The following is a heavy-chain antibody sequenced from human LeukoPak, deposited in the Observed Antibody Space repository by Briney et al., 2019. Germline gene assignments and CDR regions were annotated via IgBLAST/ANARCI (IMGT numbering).Heavy chain of an antibody. CDR2: IKQDGSEK. J-gene: IGHJ4*02. Sequence: PGGSLRLSCAASGFTFSSYWMSWVRQAPGKGLEWVANIKQDGSEKYYVDSVKGRFTISRDNAKNSLYLQMNSLRAEDTAVYYCARDYPPYYDFWSGYRYFDYWGQGTLVTVSS. CDR3: ARDYPPYYDFWSGYRYFDY. V-gene: IGHV3-7*01. CDR1: GFTFSSYW. D-gene: IGHD3-3*01.